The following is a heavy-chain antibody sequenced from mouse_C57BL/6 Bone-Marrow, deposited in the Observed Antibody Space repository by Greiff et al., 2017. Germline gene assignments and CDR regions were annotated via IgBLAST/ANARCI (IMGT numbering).Heavy chain of an antibody. V-gene: IGHV5-6*02. CDR1: GFTFSSYG. CDR2: ISSGGSYT. CDR3: ASRTGTWYFDV. J-gene: IGHJ1*03. Sequence: DVKLVESGGDLVKPGGSLKLSCAASGFTFSSYGMSWVRQTPDKRLEWVATISSGGSYTYYPDSVKGRFPISRDNAKNTLYLQMSSLKSEDTAMYYCASRTGTWYFDVWGTGTTVTVSS. D-gene: IGHD4-1*01.